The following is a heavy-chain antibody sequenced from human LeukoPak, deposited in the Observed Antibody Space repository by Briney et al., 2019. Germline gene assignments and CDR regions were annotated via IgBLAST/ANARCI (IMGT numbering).Heavy chain of an antibody. J-gene: IGHJ4*02. CDR3: ARAGPFELERPIDY. V-gene: IGHV4-31*03. CDR2: IYYSGST. CDR1: GGSISSGGYY. Sequence: PSETLSLTCTVSGGSISSGGYYWSWIRQHPGKGLEWIGYIYYSGSTYYNPSLKSRVTISVDTSKNQFSLKLSSVTAADTAVYYCARAGPFELERPIDYWGQGTLVTVSS. D-gene: IGHD1-1*01.